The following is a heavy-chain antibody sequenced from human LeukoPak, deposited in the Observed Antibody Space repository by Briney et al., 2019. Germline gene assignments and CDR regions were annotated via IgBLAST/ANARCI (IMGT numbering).Heavy chain of an antibody. V-gene: IGHV3-21*01. CDR3: ARVLGPSYYYGSGTNQNDY. D-gene: IGHD3-10*01. CDR1: GFTFSSYS. Sequence: PGGSLRLSCAASGFTFSSYSMNWVRQAPGKGLEWVSSISSSSSYIYYADSVKGRFTISRDNAKNSLYLQMNSLRAEGTAVYYCARVLGPSYYYGSGTNQNDYWGQGTLVTVSS. J-gene: IGHJ4*02. CDR2: ISSSSSYI.